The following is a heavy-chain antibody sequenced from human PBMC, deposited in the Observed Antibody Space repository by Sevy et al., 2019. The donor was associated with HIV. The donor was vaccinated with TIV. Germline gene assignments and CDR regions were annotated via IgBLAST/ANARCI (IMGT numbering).Heavy chain of an antibody. CDR3: LVVSPPVGILY. Sequence: GGSLRLSCAVSGLCFSSYWMHWVCQAPGKGLVWVSSINSDGRTTTYADSVKGRFTISRDNAKNTLYMHAKSLTAEDTAVYFCLVVSPPVGILYWGQGTLVTVSS. J-gene: IGHJ4*02. V-gene: IGHV3-74*01. CDR2: INSDGRTT. CDR1: GLCFSSYW. D-gene: IGHD2-15*01.